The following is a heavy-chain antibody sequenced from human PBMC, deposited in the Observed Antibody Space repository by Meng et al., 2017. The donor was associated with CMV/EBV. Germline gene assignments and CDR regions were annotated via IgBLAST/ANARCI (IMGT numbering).Heavy chain of an antibody. CDR2: ISWNSGSI. D-gene: IGHD3-3*01. J-gene: IGHJ4*02. CDR3: AKDYDFWSGLDY. V-gene: IGHV3-9*01. Sequence: GGSLRLSCAASGFTFDDYAMHWVRQAPGKGLEWVSRISWNSGSIGYADSVKGRFTISRDNAKNSLYLQMNSLRAEDTALYYCAKDYDFWSGLDYWGQGTLVTVSS. CDR1: GFTFDDYA.